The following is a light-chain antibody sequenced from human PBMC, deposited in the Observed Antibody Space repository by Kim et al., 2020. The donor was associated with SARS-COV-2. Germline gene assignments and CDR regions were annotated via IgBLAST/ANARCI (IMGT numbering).Light chain of an antibody. Sequence: LSASVGDRVTITCRASQSISSYLNWYQQKPGKAPKLLIYAASSLQSGVPSRFSGSGSGTDFTLTISSLQPEDFATYYCQQSYSTPLTFGGGTKVDIK. CDR1: QSISSY. CDR2: AAS. CDR3: QQSYSTPLT. J-gene: IGKJ4*01. V-gene: IGKV1-39*01.